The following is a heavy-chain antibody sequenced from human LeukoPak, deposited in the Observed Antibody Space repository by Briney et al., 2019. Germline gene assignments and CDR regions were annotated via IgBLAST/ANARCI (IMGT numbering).Heavy chain of an antibody. CDR3: ARHVNYYYFFEY. D-gene: IGHD3-22*01. CDR1: GGSISSYY. CDR2: VLYSGST. Sequence: KPSETLSLTCTVSGGSISSYYWSWIRQPPGQGLEWIGYVLYSGSTNYKPSLKSRVTISLDTSKNQFSLKLRSVTAADTAVYYCARHVNYYYFFEYWGQGRLVTVST. V-gene: IGHV4-59*08. J-gene: IGHJ4*02.